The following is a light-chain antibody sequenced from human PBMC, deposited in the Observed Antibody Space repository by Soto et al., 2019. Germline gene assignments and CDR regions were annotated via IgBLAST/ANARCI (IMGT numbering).Light chain of an antibody. CDR1: SLGSKS. J-gene: IGLJ1*01. CDR3: QVWDSSSNYYV. CDR2: DDS. Sequence: ELTQPPSVSVAPGQTARISCGGHSLGSKSVHWYQQKPGQAPALVVYDDSDRPSEIPERLSGSKFGDTATLTISRVEVGDEADFYCQVWDSSSNYYVFGTGTKVTVL. V-gene: IGLV3-21*02.